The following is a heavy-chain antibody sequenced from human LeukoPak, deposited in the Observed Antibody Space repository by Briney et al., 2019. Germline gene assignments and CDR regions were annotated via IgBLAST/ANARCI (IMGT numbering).Heavy chain of an antibody. Sequence: ASVKVSCKAYGYNFATSGIGWVRQAPGQGLEWLGWISGYNGNTKTAPKLQGRVTMTTDTSTDTAYLELGSLRVDDTAIYYCARDLGPYAGSYYSYYHYMDVWGEGTSVTVSS. D-gene: IGHD1-26*01. V-gene: IGHV1-18*01. J-gene: IGHJ6*03. CDR2: ISGYNGNT. CDR3: ARDLGPYAGSYYSYYHYMDV. CDR1: GYNFATSG.